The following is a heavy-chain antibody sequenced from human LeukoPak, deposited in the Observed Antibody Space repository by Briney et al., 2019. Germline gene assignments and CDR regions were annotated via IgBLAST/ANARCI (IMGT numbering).Heavy chain of an antibody. Sequence: SETLSLTGTVSGRSISSSRSYWGWIRQPPGKGLEWIGTISYSGNTYYNPSLKSRVTISVDTSKNQFSLRLSSVTAADTAVHYCARHCGGDCVHAFDIWGQGTMVTVSS. CDR2: ISYSGNT. CDR1: GRSISSSRSY. D-gene: IGHD2-21*02. CDR3: ARHCGGDCVHAFDI. V-gene: IGHV4-39*01. J-gene: IGHJ3*02.